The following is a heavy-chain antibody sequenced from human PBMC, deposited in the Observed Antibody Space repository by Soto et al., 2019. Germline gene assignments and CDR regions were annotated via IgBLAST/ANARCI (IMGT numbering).Heavy chain of an antibody. Sequence: PGGSLRLSCAVSGFAFSSHAMSWVRQAPGKRLVKVSGISGSGVGTSYADSVKGRFTISRDNSNNTLYLEMNNLRAEDTAVYYCAKATYSGSYSPFDYWGQGTLVTVSS. CDR1: GFAFSSHA. CDR3: AKATYSGSYSPFDY. CDR2: ISGSGVGT. J-gene: IGHJ4*02. V-gene: IGHV3-23*01. D-gene: IGHD1-26*01.